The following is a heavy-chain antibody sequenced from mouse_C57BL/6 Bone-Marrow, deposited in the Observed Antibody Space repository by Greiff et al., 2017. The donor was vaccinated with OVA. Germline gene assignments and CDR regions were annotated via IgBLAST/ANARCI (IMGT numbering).Heavy chain of an antibody. J-gene: IGHJ1*03. CDR2: IYPGGGYT. CDR1: GYTFTNYW. CDR3: ARSYYYGYWYFDV. V-gene: IGHV1-63*01. D-gene: IGHD1-1*01. Sequence: QVQLQQSGAELVRPGTSVKMSCKASGYTFTNYWIGWAKQRPGHGLEWIGDIYPGGGYTNYNEKFKGKATLTADKSSSTAYMQFSSLTSEDSAIYYCARSYYYGYWYFDVWGTGTTVTVSS.